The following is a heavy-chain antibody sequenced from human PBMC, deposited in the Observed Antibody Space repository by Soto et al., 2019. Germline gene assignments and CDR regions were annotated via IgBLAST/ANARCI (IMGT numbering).Heavy chain of an antibody. CDR2: IYYSGST. CDR3: ARDSAAGTYYYYGMDV. D-gene: IGHD6-13*01. J-gene: IGHJ6*02. V-gene: IGHV4-30-4*01. CDR1: GGSISSGDYY. Sequence: KSSETLSLTCTVSGGSISSGDYYWSWIRQPPGKGLEWIGYIYYSGSTYYNPSLKSRVTISVDTSKNQFSLKLSSVTAADTAVYYCARDSAAGTYYYYGMDVWGQGTTVTVSS.